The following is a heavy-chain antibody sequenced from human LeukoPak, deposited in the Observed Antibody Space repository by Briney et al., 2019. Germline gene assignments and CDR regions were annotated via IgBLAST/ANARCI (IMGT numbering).Heavy chain of an antibody. V-gene: IGHV3-33*01. CDR3: ARWGGTRQYYFDY. CDR2: TRFDGSIK. Sequence: GGSLRLSCAVSGFIFSDYGFHWVRQAPGKGLEWVAVTRFDGSIKRYADSVKGRFTISRDDSKNTLYLQMNFLKAEDTAVYYCARWGGTRQYYFDYWGQGTLVTASS. CDR1: GFIFSDYG. J-gene: IGHJ4*02. D-gene: IGHD1-1*01.